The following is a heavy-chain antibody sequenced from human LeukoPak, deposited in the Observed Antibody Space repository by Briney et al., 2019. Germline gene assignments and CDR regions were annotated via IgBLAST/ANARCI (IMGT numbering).Heavy chain of an antibody. J-gene: IGHJ4*02. CDR2: ISSDGSRT. V-gene: IGHV3-74*01. CDR3: ARDRASHFDY. D-gene: IGHD3-10*01. Sequence: PGGSLRLSCAASGFTFSNYWMHWVRQTPGKGLVWVSGISSDGSRTTYADSVRGRSTISRDNAKNTLYLQMNGLRAEDTAVYYCARDRASHFDYWGQGTLVTVSS. CDR1: GFTFSNYW.